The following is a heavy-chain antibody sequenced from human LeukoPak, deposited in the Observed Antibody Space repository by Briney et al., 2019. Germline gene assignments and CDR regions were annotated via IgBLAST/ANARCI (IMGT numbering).Heavy chain of an antibody. J-gene: IGHJ4*02. CDR3: ARDLLTTLYSSGWYIIDY. Sequence: ASVKVSCKASGYTFTSYGISWVRQAPGQGLEWMGWISAYNGNTNYAQKLQGRVTMTTDTSTSTAYMELRSLRSVDTAVYYCARDLLTTLYSSGWYIIDYWGQGTLVTVSS. D-gene: IGHD6-19*01. CDR2: ISAYNGNT. CDR1: GYTFTSYG. V-gene: IGHV1-18*01.